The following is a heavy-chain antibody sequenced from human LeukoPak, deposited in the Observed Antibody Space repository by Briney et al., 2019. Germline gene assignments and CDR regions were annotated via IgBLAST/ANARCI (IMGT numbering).Heavy chain of an antibody. J-gene: IGHJ4*02. CDR1: GFTFSSYA. D-gene: IGHD3-16*01. V-gene: IGHV3-23*01. Sequence: GGSLRLSCAASGFTFSSYAMSWVRQAPGKGLEWVSGISDSGGRTYHADSVKGRFTISRDNSKNTLYLQMNSLRVEDTAVYFCARGLMHGELMDSWDFDYWGQGALVTVSS. CDR2: ISDSGGRT. CDR3: ARGLMHGELMDSWDFDY.